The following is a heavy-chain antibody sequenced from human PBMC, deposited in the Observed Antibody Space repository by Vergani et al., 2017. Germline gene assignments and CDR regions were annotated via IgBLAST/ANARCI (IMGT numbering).Heavy chain of an antibody. V-gene: IGHV3-66*02. CDR3: AKGGAPNPYQCDLDV. D-gene: IGHD2-21*02. Sequence: EVQLVESGGGLAQPGTSLRLSCAGSGFRVTDYYMAWVRQAPGKGLEWVSVIYTGERTFYPKSVRGRFTVSRDRSTNTLYHQMHGLRPEDTALYYCAKGGAPNPYQCDLDVWGQGTTVTVSS. J-gene: IGHJ6*02. CDR2: IYTGERT. CDR1: GFRVTDYY.